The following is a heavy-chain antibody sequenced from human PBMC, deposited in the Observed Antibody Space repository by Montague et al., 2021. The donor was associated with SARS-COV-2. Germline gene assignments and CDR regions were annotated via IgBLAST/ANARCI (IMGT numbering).Heavy chain of an antibody. CDR3: ARVGSGSRWLVCWFDH. D-gene: IGHD6-13*01. V-gene: IGHV4-4*02. CDR1: GGSISSNNW. J-gene: IGHJ5*02. CDR2: SYHSRST. Sequence: SETLSLTCAVSGGSISSNNWWSWVRQPPGKGLVWIGASYHSRSTNYSRSLNSRGTRSVDKTNNQFSPKLTSLTAADTAVYYCARVGSGSRWLVCWFDHWGQGTLVTVSS.